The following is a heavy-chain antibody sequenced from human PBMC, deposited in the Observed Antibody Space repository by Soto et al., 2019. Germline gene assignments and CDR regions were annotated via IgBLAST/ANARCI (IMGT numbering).Heavy chain of an antibody. CDR2: INHSGIT. CDR3: AFSTMGQTPDLAY. V-gene: IGHV4-34*01. CDR1: GASFSGYF. Sequence: SETLSLTCAVYGASFSGYFCSWIRQPPGKGLEWIGEINHSGITKYNPSLKSRVTISGDTSRDQFSLKLGSVTAADTAVYYCAFSTMGQTPDLAYWGRGTLVTVSS. D-gene: IGHD3-10*01. J-gene: IGHJ4*02.